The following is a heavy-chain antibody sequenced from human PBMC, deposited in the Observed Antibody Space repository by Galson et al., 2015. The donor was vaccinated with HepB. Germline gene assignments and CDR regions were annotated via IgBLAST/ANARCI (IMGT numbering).Heavy chain of an antibody. J-gene: IGHJ3*02. V-gene: IGHV5-51*01. D-gene: IGHD6-13*01. Sequence: QSGAEVKKPGESLKISCKGSGYSFTSYWIGWVRQMPGKGLEWMGIIYPGDSDTRYSPSFQGQVTISADKSISTAYLQWSSLKASDTAMYYCARTYSSSLNVVAFDIWGQGTMVTVSS. CDR3: ARTYSSSLNVVAFDI. CDR1: GYSFTSYW. CDR2: IYPGDSDT.